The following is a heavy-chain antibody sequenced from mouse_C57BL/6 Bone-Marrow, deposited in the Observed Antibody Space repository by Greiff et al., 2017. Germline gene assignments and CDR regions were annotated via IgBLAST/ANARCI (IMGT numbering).Heavy chain of an antibody. D-gene: IGHD1-1*01. J-gene: IGHJ3*01. CDR1: GYTFTSYW. V-gene: IGHV1-59*01. CDR2: IDPSDSYT. Sequence: QVQLQQPGAELVRPGTSVKLSCKASGYTFTSYWMHWVKQRPGQGLAWIGVIDPSDSYTNYNQKFKGKATLTVDTSSSTASMQLSRLTSEDSAVYYCTRYYSLAYWGQGALVTVSA. CDR3: TRYYSLAY.